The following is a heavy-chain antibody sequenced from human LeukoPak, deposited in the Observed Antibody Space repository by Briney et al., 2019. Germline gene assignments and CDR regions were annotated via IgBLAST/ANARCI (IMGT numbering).Heavy chain of an antibody. J-gene: IGHJ4*02. CDR2: ISSSSSYI. D-gene: IGHD4-17*01. CDR3: ARDYGDYVSYFDY. Sequence: PGGSLRLSCAASGFTFSDYYMSWIRQAPGKGLEWVSYISSSSSYINYADSVKGRFTISRDNAKNSLYLQMNSLRAEDTAVYYCARDYGDYVSYFDYWGQGTLVTVSS. CDR1: GFTFSDYY. V-gene: IGHV3-11*06.